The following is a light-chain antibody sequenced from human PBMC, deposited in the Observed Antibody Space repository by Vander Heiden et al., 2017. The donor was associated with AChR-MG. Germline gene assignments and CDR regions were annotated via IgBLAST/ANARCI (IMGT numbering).Light chain of an antibody. CDR2: GNS. J-gene: IGLJ2*01. CDR1: SSNIGAGYD. V-gene: IGLV1-40*01. CDR3: QSYDSSLRDVV. Sequence: QSVLTQPPSVSGAPGQRVTISCTGSSSNIGAGYDVHWYQQLPGTAPKLLIYGNSNRPSGVPDRFSGSKSGTSASLAITGLQAEDEADYYCQSYDSSLRDVVFGGGTKLTVI.